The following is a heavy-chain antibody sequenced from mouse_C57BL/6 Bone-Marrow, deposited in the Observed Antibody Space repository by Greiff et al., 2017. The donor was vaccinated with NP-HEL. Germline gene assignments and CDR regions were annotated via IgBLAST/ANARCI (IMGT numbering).Heavy chain of an antibody. V-gene: IGHV14-3*01. Sequence: EVQLQQSVAELVRPGASVKLSCTASGFNIKNTYMHWVKQRPEQGLEWIGRIDPANGNTKSAPKFQGKATLTADTSSNTSYLQLSSLTSEDTAIYYCASLCGYGRSTGWFAYWGQGTLVTVSA. CDR1: GFNIKNTY. J-gene: IGHJ3*01. CDR2: IDPANGNT. D-gene: IGHD1-1*01. CDR3: ASLCGYGRSTGWFAY.